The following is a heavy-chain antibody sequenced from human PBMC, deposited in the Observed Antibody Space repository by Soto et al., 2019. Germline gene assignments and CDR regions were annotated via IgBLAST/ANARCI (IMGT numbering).Heavy chain of an antibody. CDR1: GGSISSSSYY. Sequence: SETLSLTCTVSGGSISSSSYYWGWIRQPPGKGLEWIGSIYYSGSTYYNPSLKSRVTISVDTSKNQFSLKLSSVTAADTAVYYCARRHPTAVTDDDAFDIWGQGTMVTVSS. D-gene: IGHD4-17*01. CDR3: ARRHPTAVTDDDAFDI. CDR2: IYYSGST. J-gene: IGHJ3*02. V-gene: IGHV4-39*01.